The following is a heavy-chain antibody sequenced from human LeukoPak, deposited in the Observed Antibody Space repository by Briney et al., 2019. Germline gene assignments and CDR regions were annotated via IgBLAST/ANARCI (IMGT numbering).Heavy chain of an antibody. V-gene: IGHV1-8*01. D-gene: IGHD3-10*01. J-gene: IGHJ5*02. CDR2: MNPNSGNT. Sequence: ASVKVSCKASGYTFTSYDIHWVRQATGQGLEWMGWMNPNSGNTGYAQKFQGRVTMTRNTSISTAYMELSSLRSEDTAVYYCARKVDYYGSGSYYNFVNWFDPWGQGTLVTVSS. CDR1: GYTFTSYD. CDR3: ARKVDYYGSGSYYNFVNWFDP.